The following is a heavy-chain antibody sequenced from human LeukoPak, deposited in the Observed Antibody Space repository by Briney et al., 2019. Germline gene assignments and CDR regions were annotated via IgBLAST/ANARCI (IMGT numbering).Heavy chain of an antibody. V-gene: IGHV3-7*01. CDR1: GFTLSSSW. D-gene: IGHD1-1*01. J-gene: IGHJ4*02. CDR3: ARLFRDVTTFDY. CDR2: IKQDGSQK. Sequence: PGGSLRLSCTASGFTLSSSWMSWVRQPPGRGLEWVASIKQDGSQKYYVDSVKGRFTISRDNAKNSLYLQMNSLRAEDTAVYYCARLFRDVTTFDYWGQGTLVTDSS.